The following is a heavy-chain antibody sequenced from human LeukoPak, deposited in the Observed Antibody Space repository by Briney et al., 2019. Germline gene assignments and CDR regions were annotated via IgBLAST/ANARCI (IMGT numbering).Heavy chain of an antibody. Sequence: SETLSLTCTVSGGSISSYFWGWIRQPPGKGLEWIGSIYYSGSTYYNPSLKSRVTLSVDTSKNQFSLKLSSVTAADTAVYYCARGPMIGPGTESLWYYYDSSGRAFDIWGQGTMVTVSS. CDR1: GGSISSYF. V-gene: IGHV4-39*07. D-gene: IGHD3-22*01. CDR3: ARGPMIGPGTESLWYYYDSSGRAFDI. CDR2: IYYSGST. J-gene: IGHJ3*02.